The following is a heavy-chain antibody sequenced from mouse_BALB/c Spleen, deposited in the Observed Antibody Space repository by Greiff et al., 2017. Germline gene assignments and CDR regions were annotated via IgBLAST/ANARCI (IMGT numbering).Heavy chain of an antibody. CDR2: IRLKSDNYAT. CDR3: TKTTVVDWYFDV. CDR1: GFTFSSYW. Sequence: EVKLQESGGGLVQPGGSMKLSCVASGFTFSSYWMSWVRQSPEKGLEWVAEIRLKSDNYATHYAESVKGKFTISRDDSKSRLYLQMNSLRAEDTGIYYCTKTTVVDWYFDVWGAGTTVTVSS. J-gene: IGHJ1*01. D-gene: IGHD1-1*01. V-gene: IGHV6-6*02.